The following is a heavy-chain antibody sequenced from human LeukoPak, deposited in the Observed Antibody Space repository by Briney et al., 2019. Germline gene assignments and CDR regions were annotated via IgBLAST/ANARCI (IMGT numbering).Heavy chain of an antibody. V-gene: IGHV3-21*01. CDR1: GFTFSSYS. Sequence: GGSLRLSCAASGFTFSSYSMNWVRQAPGKGLEWVSSISSTSSYIYYADSVKGRFTVSRDNAKNSLYLQMNSLRAEDTAVYYCASEYYYDSSAYYYVSSYFDYWGQGTLVTVSS. D-gene: IGHD3-22*01. CDR2: ISSTSSYI. J-gene: IGHJ4*02. CDR3: ASEYYYDSSAYYYVSSYFDY.